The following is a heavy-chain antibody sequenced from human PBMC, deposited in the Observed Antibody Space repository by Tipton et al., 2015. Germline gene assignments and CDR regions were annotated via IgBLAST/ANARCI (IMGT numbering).Heavy chain of an antibody. CDR2: IDTSGLTV. D-gene: IGHD6-25*01. Sequence: SLRLSCAASGFTFRSFEMNWVRQIPGKGLEWIAFIDTSGLTVKYADSVEGRFTISRDNSKKSLFLQMNSLRAEDTAVYYCARDIGAAGGWPAYWGQGTLVTVSS. CDR3: ARDIGAAGGWPAY. J-gene: IGHJ4*02. CDR1: GFTFRSFE. V-gene: IGHV3-48*03.